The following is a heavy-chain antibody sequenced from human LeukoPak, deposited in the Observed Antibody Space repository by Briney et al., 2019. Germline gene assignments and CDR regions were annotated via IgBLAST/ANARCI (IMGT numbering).Heavy chain of an antibody. CDR2: ISGNSVST. J-gene: IGHJ4*02. CDR1: GFTFSSNA. V-gene: IGHV3-23*01. Sequence: GGSLRLSCAASGFTFSSNAMSWVRQAPGKGLEWASGISGNSVSTYYADSVKGRFTISRDNSKNTLYLQMNSLRAEDTAVYYCAKDFDQNDYWGQGTLVTVSS. CDR3: AKDFDQNDY. D-gene: IGHD3-9*01.